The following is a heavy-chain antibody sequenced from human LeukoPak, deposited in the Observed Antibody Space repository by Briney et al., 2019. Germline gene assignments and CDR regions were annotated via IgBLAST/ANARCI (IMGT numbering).Heavy chain of an antibody. CDR1: GGSISSYY. D-gene: IGHD3-22*01. J-gene: IGHJ5*02. V-gene: IGHV4-39*07. CDR2: IYYSGST. CDR3: ARAATMIVDNWFDP. Sequence: SETLSLTCTVSGGSISSYYWGWIRQPPGKGLEWIGSIYYSGSTYYNPSLKSRVTISVDTSKNQFSLKLSSVTAADTAVYYCARAATMIVDNWFDPWGQGTLVTVSS.